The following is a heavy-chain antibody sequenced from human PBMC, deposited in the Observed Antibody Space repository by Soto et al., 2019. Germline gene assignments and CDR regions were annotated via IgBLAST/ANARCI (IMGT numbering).Heavy chain of an antibody. CDR2: IYYSGST. V-gene: IGHV4-39*01. CDR3: ARHASGYYVS. CDR1: GDSISTAGYY. D-gene: IGHD3-3*01. J-gene: IGHJ5*02. Sequence: QLQLQESGPGLVKPSEPLSLTCTVSGDSISTAGYYWGWIRQPPGKGLEWIGSIYYSGSTYYNPSLKSRVTISVDTPKNQFSLMLSSVTAADTAVYYCARHASGYYVSWGQGTLVTVSS.